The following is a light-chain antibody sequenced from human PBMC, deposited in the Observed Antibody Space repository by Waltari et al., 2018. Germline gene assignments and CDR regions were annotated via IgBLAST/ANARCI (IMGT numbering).Light chain of an antibody. CDR1: QSFTSIS. J-gene: IGKJ4*01. V-gene: IGKV3-20*01. CDR2: GTS. CDR3: QQYDGEVVT. Sequence: EIVLTPSPGTLSFSPGERATLSGRASQSFTSISLTWYQQKLGQAPRLLIYGTSSRATGIPDRFSGSGSGTDFTLTISRLEPEDFAVYYCQQYDGEVVTFGGGTKVEI.